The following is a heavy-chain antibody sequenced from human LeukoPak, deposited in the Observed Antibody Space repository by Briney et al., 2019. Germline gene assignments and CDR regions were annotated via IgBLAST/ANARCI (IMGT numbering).Heavy chain of an antibody. J-gene: IGHJ1*01. Sequence: GESLKISCKGSGYSFTSYWIGWVRQMPGKGLEWMGIIYPGDSDTRYSPSFQGQVTISRDNSKNTLYLQVSSLRAEDTAVYYCARVLYNGGYIQYWGQGTLVTVSS. CDR1: GYSFTSYW. CDR3: ARVLYNGGYIQY. CDR2: IYPGDSDT. D-gene: IGHD2-2*02. V-gene: IGHV5-51*01.